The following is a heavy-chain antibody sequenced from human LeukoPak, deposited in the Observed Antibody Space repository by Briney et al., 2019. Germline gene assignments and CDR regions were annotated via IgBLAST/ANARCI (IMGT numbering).Heavy chain of an antibody. CDR2: IYYSGST. J-gene: IGHJ6*03. D-gene: IGHD6-19*01. CDR1: GASISSTTYY. V-gene: IGHV4-39*07. Sequence: SETLSLTCTVSGASISSTTYYWGWIRQPPRKGLEWIASIYYSGSTYYNPSLKSRVTISVDTSKNQFSLKLSSVTAADTAVYYCARGVSIAVADNNAGYYYYMDVWGKGTTVTISS. CDR3: ARGVSIAVADNNAGYYYYMDV.